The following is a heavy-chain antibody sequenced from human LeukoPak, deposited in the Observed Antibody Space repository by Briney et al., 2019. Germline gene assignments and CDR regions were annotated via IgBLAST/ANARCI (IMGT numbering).Heavy chain of an antibody. V-gene: IGHV1-3*01. Sequence: ASVKVSCKASGYTFTSYAMHWVRQAPGQRLECMGWINAGNGNTKYSQKFQGRVTITRDTSASTAYMELSSLRSEDTAVYYCAVGRNTAMVTGFDYWGQGTLVTVSS. J-gene: IGHJ4*02. CDR2: INAGNGNT. CDR1: GYTFTSYA. D-gene: IGHD5-18*01. CDR3: AVGRNTAMVTGFDY.